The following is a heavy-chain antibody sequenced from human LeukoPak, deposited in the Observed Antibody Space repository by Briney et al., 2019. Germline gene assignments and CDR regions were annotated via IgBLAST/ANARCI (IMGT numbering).Heavy chain of an antibody. CDR2: IYTSGST. V-gene: IGHV4-4*07. D-gene: IGHD3-9*01. CDR3: ARTYYDILTGYPRPYYYYYYMDV. CDR1: GGSISSYY. Sequence: SETLSLTCTVSGGSISSYYWSWIRQPAGKGLEWIGRIYTSGSTNYNPSLKSRVTMSVDTSKNQFSLKLSSVTAADTAVYYCARTYYDILTGYPRPYYYYYYMDVWGKGTTVTISS. J-gene: IGHJ6*03.